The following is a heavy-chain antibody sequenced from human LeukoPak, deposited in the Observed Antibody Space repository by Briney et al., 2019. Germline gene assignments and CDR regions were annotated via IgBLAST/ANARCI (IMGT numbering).Heavy chain of an antibody. CDR3: ARGEWELLLPY. Sequence: GGSLRLSCAASGFTFSSYGMHWVRQAPGKGLVWVSRINSDGSSTSYADSVKGRFAISRVNAKNTLYLQMNSLRAEDTAVYYCARGEWELLLPYWGQGTLVTVSS. D-gene: IGHD1-26*01. V-gene: IGHV3-74*01. CDR1: GFTFSSYG. CDR2: INSDGSST. J-gene: IGHJ4*02.